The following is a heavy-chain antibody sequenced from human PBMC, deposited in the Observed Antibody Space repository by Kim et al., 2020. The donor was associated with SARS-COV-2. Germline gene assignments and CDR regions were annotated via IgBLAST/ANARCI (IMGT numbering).Heavy chain of an antibody. CDR2: IWYDGSNK. J-gene: IGHJ4*02. D-gene: IGHD1-26*01. CDR1: GFTFSSYG. V-gene: IGHV3-33*01. Sequence: GGSLRLSCAASGFTFSSYGMHWVRQAPGKGLEWVAVIWYDGSNKYYADSVKGRFTISRDNSKNTLYLQMNSLRAEDTAVYYCARDGIVGATGIDYWGQGTLVPVSS. CDR3: ARDGIVGATGIDY.